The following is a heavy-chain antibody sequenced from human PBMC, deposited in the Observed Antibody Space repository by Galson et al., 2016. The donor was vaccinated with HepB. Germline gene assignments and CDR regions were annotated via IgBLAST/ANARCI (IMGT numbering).Heavy chain of an antibody. CDR3: ASGNHYYYGMDV. Sequence: SLRLSCAASGFTFSSHAMHWVRQAPGKGLEWVSYISSSTSTIYYADSVKGRFTISRDNAKNTLYLQMNSLRAEDTAVYYCASGNHYYYGMDVWGQGTTVTVSS. V-gene: IGHV3-48*01. J-gene: IGHJ6*02. CDR1: GFTFSSHA. CDR2: ISSSTSTI.